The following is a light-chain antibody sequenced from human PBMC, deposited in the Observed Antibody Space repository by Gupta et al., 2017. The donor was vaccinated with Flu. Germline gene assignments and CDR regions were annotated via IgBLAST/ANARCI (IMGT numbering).Light chain of an antibody. CDR3: KQYGSSRT. Sequence: IVLTQSPGTLYESPGERATLSCRASQSVSSSYLAWYQQTPGQATSLLLYGASSSATGTPDRFSGSGSGTDFTLTISILEADDVAVYYCKQYGSSRTFGQGTKVEIK. V-gene: IGKV3-20*01. CDR1: QSVSSSY. J-gene: IGKJ1*01. CDR2: GAS.